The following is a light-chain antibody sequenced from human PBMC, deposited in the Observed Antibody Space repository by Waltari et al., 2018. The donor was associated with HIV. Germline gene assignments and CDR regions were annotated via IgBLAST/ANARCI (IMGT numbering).Light chain of an antibody. Sequence: EIVMMQSPATLSVSPGERATLSCRPSQNVSSNLAWYQQKVGQAPRLLMFGASTGATGIPTRFSGSGSGTEFTLTLSSLQSEDFAVYYCQQYKKWPLTFGQGTRLEIK. CDR2: GAS. CDR3: QQYKKWPLT. CDR1: QNVSSN. V-gene: IGKV3D-15*01. J-gene: IGKJ5*01.